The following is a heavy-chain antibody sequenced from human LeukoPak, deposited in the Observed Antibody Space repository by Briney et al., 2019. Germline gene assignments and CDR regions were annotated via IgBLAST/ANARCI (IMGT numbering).Heavy chain of an antibody. CDR3: AKDAMTGGVWSAFDI. CDR2: FSATAGST. Sequence: GGSLRLSCAASGFSFSKYAMSWVRQAPGKGLEWVSFFSATAGSTYYADSVRGRFTISRDNSKNALFLQIDSLRADDTAVYYCAKDAMTGGVWSAFDIWGRGTMVTVSA. D-gene: IGHD2-8*02. J-gene: IGHJ3*02. CDR1: GFSFSKYA. V-gene: IGHV3-23*01.